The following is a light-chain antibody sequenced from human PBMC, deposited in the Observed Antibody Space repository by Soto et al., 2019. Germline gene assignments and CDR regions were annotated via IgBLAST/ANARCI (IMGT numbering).Light chain of an antibody. CDR2: VAS. CDR1: QSVSSNN. V-gene: IGKV3-20*01. Sequence: EIVLTQSPGTLSLSPGETATLSCRARQSVSSNNLAWYHQKPGQTPRLLIYVASSSTSGIPDRFSGSGAGTEFTLTISRFALEDFSLYYCQQYDNSVTVGEGTTLE. CDR3: QQYDNSVT. J-gene: IGKJ5*01.